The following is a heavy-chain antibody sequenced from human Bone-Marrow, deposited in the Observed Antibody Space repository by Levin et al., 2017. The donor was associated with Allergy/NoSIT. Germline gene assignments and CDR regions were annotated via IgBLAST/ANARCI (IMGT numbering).Heavy chain of an antibody. CDR3: ARAVLRYFDWLCDAFDI. J-gene: IGHJ3*02. D-gene: IGHD3-9*01. CDR1: GYTFTSYG. CDR2: ISAYNGNT. Sequence: ASVKVSCKASGYTFTSYGISWVRQAPGQGLEWMGWISAYNGNTNYAQKLQGRVTMTTDTSTSTAYMELRSLRSDDTAVYYCARAVLRYFDWLCDAFDIWGQGTMVTVSS. V-gene: IGHV1-18*01.